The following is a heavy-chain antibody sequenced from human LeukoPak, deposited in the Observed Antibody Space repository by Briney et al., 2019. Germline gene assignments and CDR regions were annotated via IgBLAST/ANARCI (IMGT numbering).Heavy chain of an antibody. CDR1: GYSISSGYY. Sequence: SETLSLTCTVSGYSISSGYYWGWIRQPPGKGLEWIGSIYHSGGTYYNPSLKSRVTISVDTSKNQFSLKLSSVTAADTAVYYCARQGVLWFGELYTDGGQGTPVTVSS. D-gene: IGHD3-10*01. J-gene: IGHJ4*02. CDR2: IYHSGGT. V-gene: IGHV4-38-2*02. CDR3: ARQGVLWFGELYTD.